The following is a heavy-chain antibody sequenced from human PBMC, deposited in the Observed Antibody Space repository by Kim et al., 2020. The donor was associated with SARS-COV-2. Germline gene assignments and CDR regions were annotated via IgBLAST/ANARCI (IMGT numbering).Heavy chain of an antibody. CDR1: GFTFSSYA. Sequence: GGSLRLSCAASGFTFSSYAMSWVRQAPGKGLEWVSAISGSGGSTYYADSVKGRFTISRDNSKNTVYLQMNSLRAEDTALYYCAKGEAKQQQPRRVVVYWGQGTLVTVSS. V-gene: IGHV3-23*01. J-gene: IGHJ4*02. D-gene: IGHD6-13*01. CDR2: ISGSGGST. CDR3: AKGEAKQQQPRRVVVY.